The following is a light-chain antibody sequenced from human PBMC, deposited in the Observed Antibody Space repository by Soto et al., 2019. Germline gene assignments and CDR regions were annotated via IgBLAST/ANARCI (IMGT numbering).Light chain of an antibody. CDR1: QSISRC. CDR2: KAS. CDR3: QQYNSYPLT. V-gene: IGKV1-5*03. Sequence: DIQLTQSPSTLSSSPGERLTLTCRASQSISRCLAWYQQKPGKAPNLLIYKASTLESGVPSRFSGSGSGTEFTLTISSLQPDDFATYYCQQYNSYPLTFGQGTKVDI. J-gene: IGKJ1*01.